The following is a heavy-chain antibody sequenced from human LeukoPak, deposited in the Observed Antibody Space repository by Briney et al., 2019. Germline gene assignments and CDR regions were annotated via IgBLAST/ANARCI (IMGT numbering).Heavy chain of an antibody. CDR1: GFTFSSYA. D-gene: IGHD1-26*01. V-gene: IGHV3-30*04. CDR3: ARDLEVMSVGVPSYYYCYMDV. J-gene: IGHJ6*03. Sequence: TGGSLRLSCAASGFTFSSYAMHWVRQAPGKGLEWVAVISYDGSNKYYADSVKGRFTISRDNSKNTLYLQMNSLRAEDTAVYYCARDLEVMSVGVPSYYYCYMDVWGKGTTVTVSS. CDR2: ISYDGSNK.